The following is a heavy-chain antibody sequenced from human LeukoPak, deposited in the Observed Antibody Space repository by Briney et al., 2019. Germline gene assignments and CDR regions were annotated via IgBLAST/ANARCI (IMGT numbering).Heavy chain of an antibody. Sequence: GASVKVSCKASGYTFTGYYMHWVRQAPGQGLEWMGWINPNSGGTNYAQKFQGRVTMTRDTSISRAYMELSRLRSDDTAVYYCARDRRGYYYDSSGHYYDYWGQGTLVTVSS. V-gene: IGHV1-2*02. D-gene: IGHD3-22*01. J-gene: IGHJ4*02. CDR1: GYTFTGYY. CDR2: INPNSGGT. CDR3: ARDRRGYYYDSSGHYYDY.